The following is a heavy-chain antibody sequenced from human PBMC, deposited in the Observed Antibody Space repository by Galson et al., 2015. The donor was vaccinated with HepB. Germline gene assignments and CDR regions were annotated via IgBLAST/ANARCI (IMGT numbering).Heavy chain of an antibody. D-gene: IGHD1-26*01. J-gene: IGHJ4*02. CDR3: VKDPTGWGATSAAYFDC. CDR1: GFRFSSYA. V-gene: IGHV3-64D*06. CDR2: INNNGGST. Sequence: SLRLSCAASGFRFSSYAMHWVRQAPGKRLESVSDINNNGGSTNYAAAVKGRFTISRDNSNNTLFLQMSSLRDDDTAVYYCVKDPTGWGATSAAYFDCWGLGTLVIVS.